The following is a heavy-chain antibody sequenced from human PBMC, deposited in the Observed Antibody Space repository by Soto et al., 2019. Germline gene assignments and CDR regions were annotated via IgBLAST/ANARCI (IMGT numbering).Heavy chain of an antibody. CDR1: GFTSSSYA. CDR3: AKSTDIAAAGWEVDY. Sequence: EVQLLESGGGLIQPGGSLRLSCEASGFTSSSYAMSWVRQAPGKGLEWVSAISGSGGSTYYADSVKGRFTISRDNSKNTLYLQMNSLRAEDTAVYYCAKSTDIAAAGWEVDYWGQGTLVSVSS. D-gene: IGHD6-13*01. V-gene: IGHV3-23*01. J-gene: IGHJ4*02. CDR2: ISGSGGST.